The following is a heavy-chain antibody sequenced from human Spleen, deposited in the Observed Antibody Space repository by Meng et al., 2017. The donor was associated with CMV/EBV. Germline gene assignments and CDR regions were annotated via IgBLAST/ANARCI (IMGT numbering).Heavy chain of an antibody. CDR3: ARGITIFGVVIESNWFDP. CDR2: IYHSGST. J-gene: IGHJ5*02. D-gene: IGHD3-3*01. CDR1: SISSSNG. V-gene: IGHV4-4*02. Sequence: SISSSNGWSWVRQPPGKGLEWIGEIYHSGSTNYNPSLKSRVTISVDKSKNQFSLKLSSVTAADTAVYYCARGITIFGVVIESNWFDPWGQGTLVTVSS.